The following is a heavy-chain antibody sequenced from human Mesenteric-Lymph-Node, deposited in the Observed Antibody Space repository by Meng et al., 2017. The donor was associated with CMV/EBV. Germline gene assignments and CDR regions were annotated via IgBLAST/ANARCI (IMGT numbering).Heavy chain of an antibody. V-gene: IGHV1-69*02. CDR2: IIPILGIA. D-gene: IGHD6-13*01. CDR1: GGTFSSYA. Sequence: QVQLGQSGAELKKPGSSVKVPCKASGGTFSSYAISWVRQAPGQGLEWMGRIIPILGIANYAQKFQGRVTITADKSTNTAYMELSSLRSEDTAVYYCAGGIAAAGSRWFDPWGQGTLVTVSS. J-gene: IGHJ5*02. CDR3: AGGIAAAGSRWFDP.